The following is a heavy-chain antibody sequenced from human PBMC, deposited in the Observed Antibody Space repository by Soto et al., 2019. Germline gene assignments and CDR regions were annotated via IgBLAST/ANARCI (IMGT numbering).Heavy chain of an antibody. J-gene: IGHJ4*02. CDR1: GFTFSNHA. CDR3: SRDPGGHYCTSTSCLYFFDH. Sequence: EVQLLESGGALVQPGGSLRLSCAASGFTFSNHAMNWVRQAPGKGLEWVSTNSDSRSTYYADSVKGRFTISRDNSKNTLYLQTNSLRHEATAVYYCSRDPGGHYCTSTSCLYFFDHWGQGTLVIVS. D-gene: IGHD2-2*01. V-gene: IGHV3-23*01. CDR2: NSDSRST.